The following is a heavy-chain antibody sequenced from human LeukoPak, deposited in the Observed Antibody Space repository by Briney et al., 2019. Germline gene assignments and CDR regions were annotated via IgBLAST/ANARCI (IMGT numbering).Heavy chain of an antibody. CDR1: GGSISSGSYY. J-gene: IGHJ5*02. D-gene: IGHD2-15*01. V-gene: IGHV4-61*02. CDR2: IYTSGST. Sequence: SQTLSLTCTVSGGSISSGSYYWSWIRQPAGEGLEWIGRIYTSGSTNYNPSLKSRVTISVDTSKNQFSLKLSSVTAAGTAAYYCAREIVVVVAATWFDPWGQGTLVTVSS. CDR3: AREIVVVVAATWFDP.